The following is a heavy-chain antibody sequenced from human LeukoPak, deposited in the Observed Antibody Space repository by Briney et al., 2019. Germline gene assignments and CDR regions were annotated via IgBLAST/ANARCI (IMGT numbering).Heavy chain of an antibody. CDR2: ISSDGSIK. Sequence: GGSLTLSCAASRFTFSAYAMHWVRQAPGKGLEWVAVISSDGSIKYYADSVKGRFTISRDNSENTMWLQMGSLRAEDTAVYYCARGSVSKYRFFDNWGQGILVTVSS. J-gene: IGHJ4*02. V-gene: IGHV3-30*04. CDR1: RFTFSAYA. D-gene: IGHD3-3*02. CDR3: ARGSVSKYRFFDN.